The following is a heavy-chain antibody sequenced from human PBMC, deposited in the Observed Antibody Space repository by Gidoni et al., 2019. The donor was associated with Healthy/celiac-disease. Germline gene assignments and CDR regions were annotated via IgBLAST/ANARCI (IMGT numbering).Heavy chain of an antibody. J-gene: IGHJ4*02. Sequence: QLQLQESGPGLVKPSETLSLTCTVSGGSISSCSYYWIGSIYYSGSTYYNPSLKSRVTISVDTSKNQFSLKLSSVTAADTAVYYCARHIAVAGTYAYFDYWGQGTLVTVSS. V-gene: IGHV4-39*01. CDR1: GGSISSCSYY. CDR2: IYYSGST. D-gene: IGHD6-19*01. CDR3: ARHIAVAGTYAYFDY.